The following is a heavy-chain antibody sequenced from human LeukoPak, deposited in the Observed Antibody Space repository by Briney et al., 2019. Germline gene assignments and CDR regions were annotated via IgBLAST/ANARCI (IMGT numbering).Heavy chain of an antibody. V-gene: IGHV3-7*03. CDR3: ATASRDISCYRNYPDN. Sequence: GGSLRRSCAASGFTFITYWISWVRQAPGRGLEWVANIKQDGSEKYYAESAKGRDNSSRDKAKNSVDLEMNRLRDDDTVVYYCATASRDISCYRNYPDNWGQGTLVTVSS. D-gene: IGHD3-22*01. CDR1: GFTFITYW. J-gene: IGHJ4*02. CDR2: IKQDGSEK.